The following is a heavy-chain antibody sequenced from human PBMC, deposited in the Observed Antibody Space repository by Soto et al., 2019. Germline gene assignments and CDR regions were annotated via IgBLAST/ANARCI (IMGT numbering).Heavy chain of an antibody. CDR3: ARDGSGSYYTFYYYGMDV. D-gene: IGHD3-10*01. V-gene: IGHV1-18*01. CDR1: GYTFTSYG. CDR2: ISAYNGNT. J-gene: IGHJ6*02. Sequence: ASVKVSCKASGYTFTSYGISWVRQAPGKGLEWMGWISAYNGNTNYAQKLQGRVTMTTDTSTSTAYMELRSLRSDDTAVYYCARDGSGSYYTFYYYGMDVWGQGTTVTVSS.